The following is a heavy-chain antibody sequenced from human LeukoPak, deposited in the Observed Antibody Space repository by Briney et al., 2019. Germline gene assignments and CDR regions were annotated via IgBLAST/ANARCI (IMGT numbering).Heavy chain of an antibody. D-gene: IGHD3-22*01. CDR2: IYTSGST. CDR3: ARVTTGGYYNY. J-gene: IGHJ4*02. Sequence: SETLSLTCTVSGGSISSGGYYWSWIRQPAGKGLEWIGRIYTSGSTNYNPSLKSRVTISLDTSENHFSLKLSSVTAADTAVYYCARVTTGGYYNYWGQGTLVTVSS. CDR1: GGSISSGGYY. V-gene: IGHV4-61*02.